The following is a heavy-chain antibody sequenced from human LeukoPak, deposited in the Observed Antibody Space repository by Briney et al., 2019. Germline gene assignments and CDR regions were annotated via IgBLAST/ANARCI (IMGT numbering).Heavy chain of an antibody. V-gene: IGHV1-69*04. J-gene: IGHJ6*02. D-gene: IGHD2-2*01. CDR2: IIPILGIA. CDR3: ARAAETGYYYYGMDV. Sequence: ASVKVSCKASGGTFSSYAISWVRQAPGQGLEWMRRIIPILGIANYAQKFQGRVTITADKSTSTAYMELSSLRSEDTAVYYCARAAETGYYYYGMDVWGQGTTVTVSS. CDR1: GGTFSSYA.